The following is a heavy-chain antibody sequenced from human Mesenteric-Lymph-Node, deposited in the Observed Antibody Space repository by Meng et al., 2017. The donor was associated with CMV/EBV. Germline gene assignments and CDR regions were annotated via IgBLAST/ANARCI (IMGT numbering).Heavy chain of an antibody. CDR3: ARDLIFARPLSPHYFDY. D-gene: IGHD6-6*01. J-gene: IGHJ4*02. CDR1: GYTFTGYY. Sequence: ASVKVSCKASGYTFTGYYMHWVRQAPGQGLEWMGWISAYNGNTNYAQQLQGRVTMTTDTSTSTAYMELRSLRSDDTAVYYCARDLIFARPLSPHYFDYWGQGTLVTVSS. V-gene: IGHV1-18*04. CDR2: ISAYNGNT.